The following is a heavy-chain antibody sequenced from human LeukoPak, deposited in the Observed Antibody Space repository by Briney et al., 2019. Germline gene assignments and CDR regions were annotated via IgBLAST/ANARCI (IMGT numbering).Heavy chain of an antibody. CDR3: ARKGLGGELGGFDS. J-gene: IGHJ4*02. CDR2: ISYDGSNE. V-gene: IGHV3-30*04. Sequence: GGSLRLSCAASGFTFSSYAMHWVRQAPGKGLEWVAVISYDGSNEYYADSVKGRFTISRDNSKNTLYLQMNSLRVEDTALYYCARKGLGGELGGFDSWGQGTLVTVSS. D-gene: IGHD1-26*01. CDR1: GFTFSSYA.